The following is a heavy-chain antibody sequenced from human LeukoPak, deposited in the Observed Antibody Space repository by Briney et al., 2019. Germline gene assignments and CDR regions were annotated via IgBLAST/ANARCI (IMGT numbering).Heavy chain of an antibody. CDR3: ARDYGDYRLVY. D-gene: IGHD4-17*01. CDR1: GGTFSSYA. Sequence: GASVKVSCKASGGTFSSYAISWVRQAPGQGLEWMGGIIPIFGTANYAQKFQGRVTITADKSTSTAYMELSSLRSEDTAVYYCARDYGDYRLVYWGQGTLVTVSS. V-gene: IGHV1-69*06. J-gene: IGHJ4*02. CDR2: IIPIFGTA.